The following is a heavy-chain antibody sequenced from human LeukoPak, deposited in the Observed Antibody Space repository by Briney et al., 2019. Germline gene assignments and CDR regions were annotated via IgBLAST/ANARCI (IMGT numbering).Heavy chain of an antibody. CDR3: AKVGRGTWYFDY. J-gene: IGHJ4*02. D-gene: IGHD1-1*01. V-gene: IGHV3-23*01. CDR2: ITGSGDST. Sequence: GGSLRLSCAASGFTFSSYAMSWVRLAPGKGLEWVSAITGSGDSTYYADSVKGRFTISRDNSKNTLYLQMNSLRAEDTAVYYCAKVGRGTWYFDYWGQGTLVTVSS. CDR1: GFTFSSYA.